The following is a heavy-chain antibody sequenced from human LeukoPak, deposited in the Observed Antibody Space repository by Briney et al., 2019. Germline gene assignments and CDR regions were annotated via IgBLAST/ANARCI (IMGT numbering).Heavy chain of an antibody. D-gene: IGHD1-26*01. J-gene: IGHJ4*02. CDR3: ARARGGSYLLLPPGY. CDR2: INPNSGGT. CDR1: GYTFTGYY. V-gene: IGHV1-2*02. Sequence: ASVKVSCKASGYTFTGYYMHWGRQAPGQGLEWIGGINPNSGGTNYAQKFQGRVTMTRDTSISTAYMELSRLRSDDTAVYYCARARGGSYLLLPPGYWGQGTLVTVSS.